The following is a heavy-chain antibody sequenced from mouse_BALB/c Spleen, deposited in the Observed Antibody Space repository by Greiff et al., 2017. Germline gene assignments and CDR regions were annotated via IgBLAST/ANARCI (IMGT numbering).Heavy chain of an antibody. CDR2: ISYDGSN. V-gene: IGHV3-6*02. J-gene: IGHJ4*01. D-gene: IGHD2-1*01. Sequence: VQLQQSGPGLVKPSQSLSLTCSVTGYSITSGYYWNWIRQFPGNKLEWMGYISYDGSNNYNPSLKNRISITRDTSKNQFFLKLNSVTTEDTATYYCARGRGYYGNYYAMDYWGQGTSVTVSS. CDR1: GYSITSGYY. CDR3: ARGRGYYGNYYAMDY.